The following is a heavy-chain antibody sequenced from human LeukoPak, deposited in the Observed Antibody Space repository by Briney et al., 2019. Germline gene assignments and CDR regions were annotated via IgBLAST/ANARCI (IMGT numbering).Heavy chain of an antibody. CDR2: ISWNSGSI. V-gene: IGHV3-9*01. Sequence: GGSLRLSCAASGFTFDDYAMHWVRPAPGKGLEWVSGISWNSGSIGYADSVRGRFTISRDNAKNSLYLQMKSLRAEDTALYYCAKDSENYDFWSGYYRGLGYYGMDVWGQGTTVTVSS. CDR1: GFTFDDYA. D-gene: IGHD3-3*01. CDR3: AKDSENYDFWSGYYRGLGYYGMDV. J-gene: IGHJ6*02.